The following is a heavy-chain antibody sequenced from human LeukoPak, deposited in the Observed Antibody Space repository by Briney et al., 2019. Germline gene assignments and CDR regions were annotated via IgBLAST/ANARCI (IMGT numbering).Heavy chain of an antibody. CDR1: GESISGFY. J-gene: IGHJ5*02. Sequence: SETLSLTCTVSGESISGFYWTWIRQPPGKGLEWIGYIYYSGSTNYNPSLKSRVTISVDTSKNQFSLKLSSVTAADTAVYYCARRYSSSWYDWFDPWGQGTLVTVSS. V-gene: IGHV4-59*01. CDR3: ARRYSSSWYDWFDP. CDR2: IYYSGST. D-gene: IGHD6-13*01.